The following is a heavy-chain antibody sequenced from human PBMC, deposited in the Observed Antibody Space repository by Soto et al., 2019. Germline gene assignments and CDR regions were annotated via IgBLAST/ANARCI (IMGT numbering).Heavy chain of an antibody. J-gene: IGHJ4*02. CDR1: GYTFRNFG. Sequence: QIQLLQSGAEVKKPGASVKVTCKASGYTFRNFGISWVRQAPGQGLEWLGWISAYNANANYAQKFQGRLTMTADTYRSTAYMELRGLRSDDTAVYYCARENSYFDYWGQGTLVSVSS. CDR2: ISAYNANA. V-gene: IGHV1-18*01. CDR3: ARENSYFDY.